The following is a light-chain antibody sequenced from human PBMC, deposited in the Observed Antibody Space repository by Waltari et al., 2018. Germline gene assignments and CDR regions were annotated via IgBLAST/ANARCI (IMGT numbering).Light chain of an antibody. CDR1: KLGDQY. Sequence: SYELTQPPSVPVSPGQTASHNCSGNKLGDQYAYWYQQKPGQSPVPVIYQDSKRPSGIPERFSGSNSGNTATLTISGTQAMDEADYYCQAWDSSVVFGGGTKLTVL. CDR3: QAWDSSVV. CDR2: QDS. V-gene: IGLV3-1*01. J-gene: IGLJ2*01.